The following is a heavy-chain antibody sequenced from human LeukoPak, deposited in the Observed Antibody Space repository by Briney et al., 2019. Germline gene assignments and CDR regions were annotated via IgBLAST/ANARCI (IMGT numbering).Heavy chain of an antibody. CDR1: GYTFTSYD. CDR3: TRVASGFIAVVRGMDV. Sequence: ASVKVSCKASGYTFTSYDINWVRQATGQGLEWMGWMNPNSGNTGYAQKFQGRVTITRNTSISTAYMELSSLRSEDTAVYYCTRVASGFIAVVRGMDVWGQGTTVTVSS. V-gene: IGHV1-8*03. D-gene: IGHD2-2*01. CDR2: MNPNSGNT. J-gene: IGHJ6*02.